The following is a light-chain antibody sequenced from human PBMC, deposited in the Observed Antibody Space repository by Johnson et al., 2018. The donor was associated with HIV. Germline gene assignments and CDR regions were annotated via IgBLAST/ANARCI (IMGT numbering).Light chain of an antibody. Sequence: QSVLSQPPSVSAAQGQKVTISCSGSSSNIGNNYVSWYQQLPGTAPKLLIYDSYSRPSGIPDRFFGSKSGTSATLGITGLQTGDEADYYCGTWDSSLSAYVFGTGTKVTAL. CDR3: GTWDSSLSAYV. CDR2: DSY. V-gene: IGLV1-51*01. CDR1: SSNIGNNY. J-gene: IGLJ1*01.